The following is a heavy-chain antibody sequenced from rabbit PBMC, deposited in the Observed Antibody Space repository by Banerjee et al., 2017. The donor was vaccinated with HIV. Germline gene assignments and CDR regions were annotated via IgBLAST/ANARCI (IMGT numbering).Heavy chain of an antibody. CDR2: INTSSGNT. CDR1: GFDFSSYG. J-gene: IGHJ4*01. V-gene: IGHV1S45*01. Sequence: QEQLVESGGGLVQPGGSLKLSCKASGFDFSSYGVSWVRQAPGKGLEWIACINTSSGNTVYASWAKGRFTISKTSSTTVTLQMTSLTAADTATYFCARAGYGGSGYAEYFNLWGPGTLVTVS. CDR3: ARAGYGGSGYAEYFNL. D-gene: IGHD8-1*01.